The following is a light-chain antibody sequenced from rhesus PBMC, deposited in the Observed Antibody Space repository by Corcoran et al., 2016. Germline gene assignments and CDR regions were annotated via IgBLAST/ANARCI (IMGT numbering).Light chain of an antibody. Sequence: DIQMTQSPSALSASVGDRVTISCRASQNIYTNLAWYQQKPGKAPKLLIYATSRLQTGIPARFSGSGSGTDVTLTVSSLQPEDSASYYCQQYYHNPRTFGQGTKVEIK. CDR3: QQYYHNPRT. CDR2: ATS. CDR1: QNIYTN. V-gene: IGKV1S12*01. J-gene: IGKJ1*01.